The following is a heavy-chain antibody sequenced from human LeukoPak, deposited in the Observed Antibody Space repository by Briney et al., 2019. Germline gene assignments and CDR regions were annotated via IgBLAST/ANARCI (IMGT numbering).Heavy chain of an antibody. D-gene: IGHD5-18*01. CDR2: IYYSGST. CDR3: ASQEIITAMAHFDY. CDR1: GGSISSYY. Sequence: SETLSLTCTVSGGSISSYYWSWIRQPPGKGLEWIGYIYYSGSTNYNPSLKSRVTISVDTSKNQFSLKLSSVTAADTAVYYCASQEIITAMAHFDYWSQGTLVTVSS. J-gene: IGHJ4*02. V-gene: IGHV4-59*01.